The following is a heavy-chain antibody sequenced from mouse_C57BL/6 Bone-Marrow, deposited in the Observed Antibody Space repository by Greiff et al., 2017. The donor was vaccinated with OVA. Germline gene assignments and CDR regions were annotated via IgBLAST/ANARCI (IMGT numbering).Heavy chain of an antibody. D-gene: IGHD1-1*01. CDR2: IDPSDSYT. CDR1: GYTFTSYW. J-gene: IGHJ1*03. CDR3: ARGYGSSYGWYFDV. Sequence: QVQLQQPGAELVMPGASVKLSCKASGYTFTSYWMHWVKQRPGQGLEWIGEIDPSDSYTNYNQKFKGKSTLTVDKSSSTAYMQLSSLTSEDSAVYYGARGYGSSYGWYFDVWGTGTTVTVSS. V-gene: IGHV1-69*01.